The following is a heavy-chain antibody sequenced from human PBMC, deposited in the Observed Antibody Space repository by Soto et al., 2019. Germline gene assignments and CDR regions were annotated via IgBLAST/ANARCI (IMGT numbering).Heavy chain of an antibody. V-gene: IGHV1-2*04. CDR2: INPNSGGT. Sequence: ASVKGSCKASGYTFTGYYMHWVRQATGQGLEWMGWINPNSGGTNYAQKFQGWVTMTRDTSISTAYMELSRLRSDDTAVYYCAREDSNYYYYGMDVWGQGTTVTAP. CDR1: GYTFTGYY. D-gene: IGHD6-13*01. J-gene: IGHJ6*02. CDR3: AREDSNYYYYGMDV.